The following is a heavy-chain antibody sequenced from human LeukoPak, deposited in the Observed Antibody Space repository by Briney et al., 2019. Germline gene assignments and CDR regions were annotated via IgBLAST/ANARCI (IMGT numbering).Heavy chain of an antibody. D-gene: IGHD3-9*01. CDR3: TRVGYIDEGIDY. CDR1: GFPFSSYW. Sequence: GGSLRLSCVASGFPFSSYWMTWVRQAPGKGLEWVANIKQDGSKKSYVDSVKGRFTISRDNAKNSLYLQLNSLRAEDTAIYYCTRVGYIDEGIDYWGQGTLVTVSS. J-gene: IGHJ4*02. CDR2: IKQDGSKK. V-gene: IGHV3-7*04.